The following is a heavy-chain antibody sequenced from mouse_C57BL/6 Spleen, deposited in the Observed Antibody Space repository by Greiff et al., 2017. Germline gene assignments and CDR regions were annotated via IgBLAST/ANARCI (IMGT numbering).Heavy chain of an antibody. CDR3: LSTTVDWYFDV. Sequence: QVQLQQPGAELVRPGSSVKLSCKASGYTFTSYWMHWVKQRPIQGLEWIGNIDPSDSETHYNQKFKDKATLTVDKSSSTAYMQLSSLTSEDSAVYYCLSTTVDWYFDVWGTGTTVTVSS. V-gene: IGHV1-52*01. J-gene: IGHJ1*03. CDR2: IDPSDSET. CDR1: GYTFTSYW. D-gene: IGHD1-1*01.